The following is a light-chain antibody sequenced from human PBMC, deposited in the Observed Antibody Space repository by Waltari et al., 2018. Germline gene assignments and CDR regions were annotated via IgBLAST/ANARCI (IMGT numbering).Light chain of an antibody. CDR1: QSLVHRDGNTY. Sequence: DVVMTQSPLSLPVTLGQPASISCRSRQSLVHRDGNTYLNWFQQRPGQAPRRLIHKVSSRDSGVPDRFSGSGSGTDFTLKISRVEAEDVGVYYCMQGTHWPPWTFGQGTKVEIK. J-gene: IGKJ1*01. V-gene: IGKV2-30*02. CDR2: KVS. CDR3: MQGTHWPPWT.